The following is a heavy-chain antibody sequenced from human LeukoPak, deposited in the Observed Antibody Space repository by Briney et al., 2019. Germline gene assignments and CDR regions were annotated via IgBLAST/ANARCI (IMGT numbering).Heavy chain of an antibody. Sequence: GGSLRLSCAASGFTVSNNHMNLVRQAPGKGLEWVSVIHSADTTYYADSVKGRFTISRDNSKNTLYLQMNSLRAEDTAVYYCASSSWYGGFDYWGQGTLVTVSS. CDR2: IHSADTT. CDR1: GFTVSNNH. J-gene: IGHJ4*02. CDR3: ASSSWYGGFDY. V-gene: IGHV3-53*01. D-gene: IGHD6-13*01.